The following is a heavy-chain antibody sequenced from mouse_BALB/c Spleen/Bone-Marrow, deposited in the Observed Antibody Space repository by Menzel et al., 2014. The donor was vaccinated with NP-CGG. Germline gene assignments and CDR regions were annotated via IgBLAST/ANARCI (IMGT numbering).Heavy chain of an antibody. CDR1: GYTFTEYI. Sequence: QVQLQQSGAEPVKPGATVKLSCRASGYTFTEYIIHWVKQRSGQGLEWIGWFYPGSGSIKYNEKFKDKATLTADKSSSTVYMELSRLTSEDSAVYFCARHEKANYGNYAMDYWGQGTSVTVSS. CDR3: ARHEKANYGNYAMDY. CDR2: FYPGSGSI. V-gene: IGHV1-62-2*01. D-gene: IGHD1-1*01. J-gene: IGHJ4*01.